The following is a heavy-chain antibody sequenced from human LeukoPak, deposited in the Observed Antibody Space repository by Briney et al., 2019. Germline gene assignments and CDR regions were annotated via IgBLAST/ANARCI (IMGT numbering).Heavy chain of an antibody. D-gene: IGHD6-6*01. Sequence: SETLSLTCTVSGGSISSYYWSWIRQPPGKGLEWIGCIHGSGSSDYNPSLKSRVTMSVDTSESQFFLTLNSVTAADTAVYYCARRFSSSSGRRFDPWGQGTLVTVSS. CDR2: IHGSGSS. V-gene: IGHV4-59*01. J-gene: IGHJ5*02. CDR3: ARRFSSSSGRRFDP. CDR1: GGSISSYY.